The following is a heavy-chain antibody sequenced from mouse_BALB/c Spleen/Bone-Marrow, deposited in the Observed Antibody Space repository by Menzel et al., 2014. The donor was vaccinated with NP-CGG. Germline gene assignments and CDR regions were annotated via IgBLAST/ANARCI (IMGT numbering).Heavy chain of an antibody. V-gene: IGHV5-6*01. CDR2: ISSGGSYT. D-gene: IGHD3-3*01. Sequence: EVKLQESGGDLVKPGGSLKLSCAASGFTFSSYGMSWVRQTPDKRLEWVATISSGGSYTYYPDSVKGRFTISRDNAKNTLSLQMSSLKSEDTAMYYCARHRDAMDYWGQGTSVTVSS. J-gene: IGHJ4*01. CDR3: ARHRDAMDY. CDR1: GFTFSSYG.